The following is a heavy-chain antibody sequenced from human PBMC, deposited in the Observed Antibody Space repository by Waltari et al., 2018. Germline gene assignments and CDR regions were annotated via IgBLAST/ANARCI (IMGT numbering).Heavy chain of an antibody. CDR2: IESDESRT. D-gene: IGHD7-27*01. V-gene: IGHV3-74*03. CDR1: GFTFSRDW. CDR3: VRDEPGDGLDY. J-gene: IGHJ4*02. Sequence: EVQLVESGGALVQPGGSLRLSCATSGFTFSRDWMHRVRQAPGKGLMWVSHIESDESRTTYADSVKGRFTISRDNAKNTVYLQMNSLRDEDTAVYYCVRDEPGDGLDYWGQGTLVTVSS.